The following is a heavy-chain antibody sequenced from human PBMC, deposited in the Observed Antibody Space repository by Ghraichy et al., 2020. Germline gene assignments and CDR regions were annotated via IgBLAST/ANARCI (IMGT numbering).Heavy chain of an antibody. J-gene: IGHJ3*02. CDR3: AKVGGSFSWAFDI. CDR1: GFTFSNYA. Sequence: GGSLRLSCAVSGFTFSNYAMSWVRQAPGKGLEWVSTVDRSGGSTYYADSVKGRFTISRDNFNNTLYLQMNSLRAEDTAVYFCAKVGGSFSWAFDIWGQGTMVTVSS. CDR2: VDRSGGST. V-gene: IGHV3-23*01. D-gene: IGHD1-26*01.